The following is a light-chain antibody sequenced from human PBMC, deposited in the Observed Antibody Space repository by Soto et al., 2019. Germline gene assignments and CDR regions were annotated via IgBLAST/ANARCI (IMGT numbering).Light chain of an antibody. Sequence: DIVMTQSPDSLAVSVGERATINCKSSQSVLYSSNNKNFLAWYQQKPGQPPKLVISWESTRESGVPDRFSGGGSGTDFALTISSLQAEDVAVYYCQQYYSTLYTFGQRKQLEI. CDR2: WES. CDR1: QSVLYSSNNKNF. CDR3: QQYYSTLYT. J-gene: IGKJ2*01. V-gene: IGKV4-1*01.